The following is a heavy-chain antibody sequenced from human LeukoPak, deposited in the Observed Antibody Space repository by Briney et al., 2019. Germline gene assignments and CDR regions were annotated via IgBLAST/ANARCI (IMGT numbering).Heavy chain of an antibody. CDR2: ISGSGGST. Sequence: GAPLRLSCAASGFTFSSYAMSWVRQAPGKGLEWVSAISGSGGSTYYADSVKGRFTISRDNSKNTLYLQMNSLRAEDTAVYYCAKAGSGYYPYYWGQGTLVTVSS. D-gene: IGHD3-3*01. CDR3: AKAGSGYYPYY. J-gene: IGHJ4*02. CDR1: GFTFSSYA. V-gene: IGHV3-23*01.